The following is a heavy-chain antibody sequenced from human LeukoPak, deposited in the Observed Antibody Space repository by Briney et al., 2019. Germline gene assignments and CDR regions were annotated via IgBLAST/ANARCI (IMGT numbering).Heavy chain of an antibody. V-gene: IGHV3-21*01. J-gene: IGHJ6*02. CDR2: ISSSSNYI. D-gene: IGHD2-2*01. CDR1: GFTFSSYS. CDR3: ARIVPRYCSSTSCYTYYYYGMDV. Sequence: PGGSLRLSCAASGFTFSSYSMNWVRQAPGKGLEWVSSISSSSNYIYYADSVKGRFTISRDNAKNSLYLQMNSLRAEDTAVYYCARIVPRYCSSTSCYTYYYYGMDVWGQGTTVTVSS.